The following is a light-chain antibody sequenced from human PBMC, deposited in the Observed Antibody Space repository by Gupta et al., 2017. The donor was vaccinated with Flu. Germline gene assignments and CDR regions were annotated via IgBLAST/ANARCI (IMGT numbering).Light chain of an antibody. CDR2: DAS. V-gene: IGKV3-11*01. CDR1: QSVSSY. J-gene: IGKJ2*01. CDR3: QQRSNWPRYT. Sequence: EIVLTQSPATLSLSPGERATLSCRASQSVSSYLAWYQQKPGQAPRLLIYDASNRYTGIPARFSGSGSGKYVTLTSSSREPEDFAGYYSQQRSNWPRYTFGQGTXLEIK.